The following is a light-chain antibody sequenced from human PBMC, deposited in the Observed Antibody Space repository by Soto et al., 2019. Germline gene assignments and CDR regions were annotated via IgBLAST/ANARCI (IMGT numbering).Light chain of an antibody. CDR1: QSISSY. Sequence: DIQMTQSPSSLSASVGDRVTITCRASQSISSYLNWYQQKPGKAPKLLIYAASSLQSGVPSRSRGSGSGQDFTPPISSRQPEDFTTYYGQKSYGTPRTFGQGTRGE. CDR2: AAS. J-gene: IGKJ1*01. V-gene: IGKV1-39*01. CDR3: QKSYGTPRT.